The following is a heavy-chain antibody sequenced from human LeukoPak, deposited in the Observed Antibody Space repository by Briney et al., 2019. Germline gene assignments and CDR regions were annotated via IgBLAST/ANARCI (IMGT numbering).Heavy chain of an antibody. V-gene: IGHV4-4*07. CDR2: IYGSGST. CDR1: GGSIRSY. Sequence: SETLSLTCTVSGGSIRSYWSWIRQPAGKGLEWIGRIYGSGSTDYNPSLKSRVTMSIDTSTNQFSLNLISVTAADTAVYYCARGGYYGSGNDFRFDPWGQGTLVTVSS. CDR3: ARGGYYGSGNDFRFDP. J-gene: IGHJ5*02. D-gene: IGHD3-10*01.